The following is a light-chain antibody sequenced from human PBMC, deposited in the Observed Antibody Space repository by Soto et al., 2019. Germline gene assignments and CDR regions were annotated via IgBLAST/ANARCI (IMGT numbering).Light chain of an antibody. Sequence: EIVLTQSPGTLSLSPGERATLSCRASQSVSSSSLAWYQQKRGHAPRLLIYDASSRATGIPDRFSGSGSGRDITLTISRLEPEEFAVYYWHQYGGSPRTFGQGTKVEVK. CDR3: HQYGGSPRT. J-gene: IGKJ1*01. CDR1: QSVSSSS. CDR2: DAS. V-gene: IGKV3-20*01.